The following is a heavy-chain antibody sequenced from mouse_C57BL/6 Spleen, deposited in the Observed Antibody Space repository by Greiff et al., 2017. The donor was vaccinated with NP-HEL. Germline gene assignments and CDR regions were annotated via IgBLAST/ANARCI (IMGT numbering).Heavy chain of an antibody. CDR2: IDPSDSYT. J-gene: IGHJ3*01. CDR3: AISPLGAWFAY. Sequence: QVQLQQPGAELVKPGASVKLSCKASGYTFTSYWMQWVKQRPGQGLEWIGEIDPSDSYTNYNQKFKGKATLTVDTSSSTAYMQLSSLTSEDSAVYYCAISPLGAWFAYWGQGTLVTGSA. D-gene: IGHD6-1*01. CDR1: GYTFTSYW. V-gene: IGHV1-50*01.